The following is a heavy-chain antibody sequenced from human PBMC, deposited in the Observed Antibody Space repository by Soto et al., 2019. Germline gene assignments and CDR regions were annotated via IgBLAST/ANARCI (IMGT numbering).Heavy chain of an antibody. CDR3: ARGPYSGYEHHYYYYMDV. D-gene: IGHD5-12*01. J-gene: IGHJ6*03. CDR1: GYTFTSYD. Sequence: ASVKVSRKASGYTFTSYDINWVRQATGQELEWMGWMKPNRSNTGYAQKFQGRVTMTKNTSISTAYMKLSSLRSEDTAVYYFARGPYSGYEHHYYYYMDVWGKGTTVTVSS. CDR2: MKPNRSNT. V-gene: IGHV1-8*01.